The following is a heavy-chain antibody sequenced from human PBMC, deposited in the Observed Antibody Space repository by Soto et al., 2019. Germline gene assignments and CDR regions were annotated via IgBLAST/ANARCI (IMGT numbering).Heavy chain of an antibody. V-gene: IGHV4-31*03. Sequence: SETLSLTCTVSGGSISSGCYYWSWTRQHPGKGLEWIGYIYYSGSTYYNPSLKSRVTISVDASKNQFSLKLSSVTAADTAVYYCAREGGCPPFGYWGQGTLVTVSS. CDR1: GGSISSGCYY. CDR2: IYYSGST. J-gene: IGHJ4*02. CDR3: AREGGCPPFGY. D-gene: IGHD3-16*01.